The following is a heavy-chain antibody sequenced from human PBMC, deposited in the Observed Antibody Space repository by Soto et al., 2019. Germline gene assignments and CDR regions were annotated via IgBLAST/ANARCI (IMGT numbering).Heavy chain of an antibody. CDR1: GFSLSTSGVG. Sequence: SGPTLVNPTQTLTLTCTFSGFSLSTSGVGVGWIRQPPGKALEWLALIYWDDDKRYSPSLKSRLTITKDTSKNQVVLTMTNMDPVDTATYYCAHSILGRRYYDYIWGTARFDYWGQGTLVTVSS. V-gene: IGHV2-5*02. CDR3: AHSILGRRYYDYIWGTARFDY. J-gene: IGHJ4*02. D-gene: IGHD3-16*01. CDR2: IYWDDDK.